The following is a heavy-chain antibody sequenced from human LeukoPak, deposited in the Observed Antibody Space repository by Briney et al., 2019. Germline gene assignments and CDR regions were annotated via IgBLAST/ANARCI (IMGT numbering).Heavy chain of an antibody. V-gene: IGHV1-69*13. CDR3: ARGYSVYDLTSHFAC. J-gene: IGHJ4*02. CDR2: IIPIFGTA. Sequence: SVKVSCKASGGTFSTYPISWVRQAPGQGLEWMGGIIPIFGTANYAQQFQDRVTITADESTTTVYMELSSLRSDDTAVYYCARGYSVYDLTSHFACWGQGTLVPVSS. CDR1: GGTFSTYP. D-gene: IGHD5/OR15-5a*01.